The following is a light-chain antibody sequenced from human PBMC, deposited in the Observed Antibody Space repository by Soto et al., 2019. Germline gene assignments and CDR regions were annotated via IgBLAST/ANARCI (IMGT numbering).Light chain of an antibody. CDR3: QSFDSSLSGVL. J-gene: IGLJ2*01. CDR2: GNN. Sequence: QSVLTQPPSVSGAPGQRVTISCTGSGSNIGAGYDVHWYQHLPGTAPKLLIFGNNDRPSGVPDRFSGSRSGTSASLAITGLQAEDEADYYCQSFDSSLSGVLFGGGTKLT. V-gene: IGLV1-40*01. CDR1: GSNIGAGYD.